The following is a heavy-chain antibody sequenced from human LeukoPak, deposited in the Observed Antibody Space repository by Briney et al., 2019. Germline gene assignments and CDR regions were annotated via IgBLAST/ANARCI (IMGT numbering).Heavy chain of an antibody. CDR1: GGSISSGSYY. CDR2: IHYSGST. Sequence: SETLSLTCTVSGGSISSGSYYWGWIRQPPGKGLEWIGTIHYSGSTYYNPSLKSRVTISEDTAKNQFFLKLSSVTAADTAIYYCARDLSGTGATTLAYWGQGILVTVSS. V-gene: IGHV4-39*07. CDR3: ARDLSGTGATTLAY. D-gene: IGHD1-26*01. J-gene: IGHJ4*02.